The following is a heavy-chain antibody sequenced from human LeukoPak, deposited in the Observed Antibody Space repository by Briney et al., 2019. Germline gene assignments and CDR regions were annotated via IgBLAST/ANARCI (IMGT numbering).Heavy chain of an antibody. CDR3: ARGRRRYGSGSYYLDY. CDR2: ISSSSSYI. V-gene: IGHV3-21*01. CDR1: GFTFSSYS. D-gene: IGHD3-10*01. Sequence: GGSLRLSCAASGFTFSSYSMNWVRQAPGKGLEWVSSISSSSSYIYYADSVKGRFTISRDNAKNSLYLQMNSLRAEDTAVYYCARGRRRYGSGSYYLDYWGQGTLVTVSS. J-gene: IGHJ4*02.